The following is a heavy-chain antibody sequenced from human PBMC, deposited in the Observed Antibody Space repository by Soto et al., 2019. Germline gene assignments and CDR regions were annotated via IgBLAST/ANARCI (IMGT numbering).Heavy chain of an antibody. V-gene: IGHV5-51*01. D-gene: IGHD2-2*01. CDR3: ARRCSSTSCYPLSGYYGMDV. CDR1: GYSFASYW. CDR2: IFPGDSDT. J-gene: IGHJ6*02. Sequence: GESLKISCKGSGYSFASYWIGWVRQMPGKDLEGMCVIFPGDSDTRYSPSFQGQVTISVVKSISTAYLQWSSLKASDTAMYYFARRCSSTSCYPLSGYYGMDVWGQGTSVTVSS.